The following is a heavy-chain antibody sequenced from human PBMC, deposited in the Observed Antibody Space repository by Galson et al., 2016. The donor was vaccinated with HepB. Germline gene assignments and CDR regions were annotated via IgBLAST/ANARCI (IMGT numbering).Heavy chain of an antibody. J-gene: IGHJ3*02. CDR1: GGSISSGGYY. CDR2: IYHTGTT. CDR3: ARDLDGSAGWADAYDI. V-gene: IGHV4-31*03. Sequence: TLSLTCTVSGGSISSGGYYWSWIRQHPGKGLEWIGYIYHTGTTYYSPSLQSRVTISIDTSKDQFSLKLKSVTAADTAVYYCARDLDGSAGWADAYDIWGQGTLVTVSS. D-gene: IGHD3-3*01.